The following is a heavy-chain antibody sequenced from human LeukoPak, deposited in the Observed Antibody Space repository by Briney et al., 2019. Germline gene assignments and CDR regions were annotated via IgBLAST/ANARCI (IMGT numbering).Heavy chain of an antibody. CDR2: IRSSSTI. CDR1: GFTFSSYS. J-gene: IGHJ6*03. Sequence: GGSLRLSCVASGFTFSSYSMNWVRQAPGKGREWVSYIRSSSTIYYADVVKGRFTISRDNAKNSLYLQMNTLRAEDTAVYYCAKQNTYYDILTGYSSYYMDVWGKGTTVTVSS. V-gene: IGHV3-48*01. CDR3: AKQNTYYDILTGYSSYYMDV. D-gene: IGHD3-9*01.